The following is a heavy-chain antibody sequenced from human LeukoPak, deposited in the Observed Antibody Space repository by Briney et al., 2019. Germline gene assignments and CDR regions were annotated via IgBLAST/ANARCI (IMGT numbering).Heavy chain of an antibody. J-gene: IGHJ6*03. Sequence: PGGSLRLSCAASGFTFSNYAMSWVRQAPGKGLEWVSAISASGGSTCYADSVKGRFTISRDNPKNTVYLQMNSLRAEDTAVYYCAKRFYYMDVWGKGTTVTVSS. V-gene: IGHV3-23*01. CDR3: AKRFYYMDV. CDR1: GFTFSNYA. CDR2: ISASGGST.